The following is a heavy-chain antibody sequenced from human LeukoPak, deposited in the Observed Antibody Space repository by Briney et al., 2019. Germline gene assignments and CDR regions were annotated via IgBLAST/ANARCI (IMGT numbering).Heavy chain of an antibody. CDR3: SREVEMGTTWSWFDP. CDR1: GDSVSSNSAA. CDR2: TYYRAKSYN. J-gene: IGHJ5*02. V-gene: IGHV6-1*01. D-gene: IGHD1-26*01. Sequence: SQTLSLTCAISGDSVSSNSAAWIWIRQPPSKGLEWLGRTYYRAKSYNDSAVSVTSRITITPDTSKSQFALQLNSVTLEDTAVYYCSREVEMGTTWSWFDPWGQGTLVTVSS.